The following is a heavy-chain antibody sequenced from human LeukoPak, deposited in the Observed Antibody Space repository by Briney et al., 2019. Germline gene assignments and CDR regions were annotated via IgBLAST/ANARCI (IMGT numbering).Heavy chain of an antibody. CDR2: IIPILGIA. CDR3: ARDIPFDCSSTSCYNPGAFDI. CDR1: GGTFSSYA. D-gene: IGHD2-2*02. J-gene: IGHJ3*02. Sequence: SVQVSCKASGGTFSSYAISWVRQAPGQGLEWMGRIIPILGIANYAQKFQGRVTITADKSTSTAYMELSSLRSEDTAVYYCARDIPFDCSSTSCYNPGAFDIWGQGTMVTVSS. V-gene: IGHV1-69*04.